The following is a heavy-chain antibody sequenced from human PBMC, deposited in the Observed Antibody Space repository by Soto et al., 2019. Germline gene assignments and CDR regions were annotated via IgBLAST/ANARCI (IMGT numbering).Heavy chain of an antibody. V-gene: IGHV3-30*18. CDR3: AKESGSRENSYGPTS. J-gene: IGHJ4*02. Sequence: PGGSLRLSCAASGFTFSSYGMHWVRQAPGKGLEWVAVISYDGSNKYYADSVKGRFTISRDNSKNTLYLQMNSLRAEDTAVYYCAKESGSRENSYGPTSGGQGTLVPVSP. D-gene: IGHD5-18*01. CDR1: GFTFSSYG. CDR2: ISYDGSNK.